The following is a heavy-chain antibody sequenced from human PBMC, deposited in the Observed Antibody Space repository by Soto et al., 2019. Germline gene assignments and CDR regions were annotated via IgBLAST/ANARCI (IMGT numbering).Heavy chain of an antibody. Sequence: GASVKVSCKASGYTFTSYAIHWVRQAPGQRLEWMGWINGGNGNTKYSQKFQGRVTITRDTSASTAYMELSSLRSEDTAVYYCARAVRGSGYDLTLWYWGKGTLVTVSS. CDR1: GYTFTSYA. J-gene: IGHJ4*02. CDR3: ARAVRGSGYDLTLWY. D-gene: IGHD3-22*01. V-gene: IGHV1-3*01. CDR2: INGGNGNT.